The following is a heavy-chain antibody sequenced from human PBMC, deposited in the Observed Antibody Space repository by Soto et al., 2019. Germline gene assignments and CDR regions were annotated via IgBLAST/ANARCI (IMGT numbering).Heavy chain of an antibody. CDR1: GFSFSSCA. V-gene: IGHV3-23*01. Sequence: GGSLRLSFAASGFSFSSCAMSWVRQAPGKGLEWVSVISGSGRSTDYADSVKGRFTMSRDNSKNMVFLQMNSLSAEDTAVYYCAKHTLFSDSWYEDYWGQGTLVTVSS. D-gene: IGHD6-13*01. J-gene: IGHJ4*02. CDR3: AKHTLFSDSWYEDY. CDR2: ISGSGRST.